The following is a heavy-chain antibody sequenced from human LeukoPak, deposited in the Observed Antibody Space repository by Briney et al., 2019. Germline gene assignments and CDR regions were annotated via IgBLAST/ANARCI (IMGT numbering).Heavy chain of an antibody. Sequence: ASVKVSCKASGYTFTGYYMHWVRQAPGQGLEWMGWINPNSGGTNYAQKFQGRVTMTRDTSISTAYMELSRLRSDDTAVYYCARGFPPDIVVVPAAPEDYWGQGTLVTVSS. CDR3: ARGFPPDIVVVPAAPEDY. J-gene: IGHJ4*02. CDR2: INPNSGGT. D-gene: IGHD2-2*01. CDR1: GYTFTGYY. V-gene: IGHV1-2*02.